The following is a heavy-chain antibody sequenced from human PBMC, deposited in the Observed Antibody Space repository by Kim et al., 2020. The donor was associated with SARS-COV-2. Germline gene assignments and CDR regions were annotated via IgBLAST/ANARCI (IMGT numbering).Heavy chain of an antibody. CDR2: GSGGST. CDR3: AKSILF. J-gene: IGHJ4*02. V-gene: IGHV3-23*01. Sequence: GSGGSTYYADSGMGRFTISRDNSKNTLYLQMNSRIAEDTAVYYCAKSILFGGQGTLVTVSS.